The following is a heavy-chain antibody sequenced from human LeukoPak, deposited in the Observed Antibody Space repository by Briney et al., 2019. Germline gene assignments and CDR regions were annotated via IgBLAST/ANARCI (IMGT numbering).Heavy chain of an antibody. CDR2: ISGSGGST. J-gene: IGHJ4*02. CDR3: AKDLRYYDSSGYLTNSDY. Sequence: GGSLRLSCAASGFTFSSYAMSWVRQAPGKGLEWVSAISGSGGSTYYADSVKGRFTISRGNSKNTLYLQMNSLRAEDTAVYYCAKDLRYYDSSGYLTNSDYWGQGTLVTVSS. CDR1: GFTFSSYA. V-gene: IGHV3-23*01. D-gene: IGHD3-22*01.